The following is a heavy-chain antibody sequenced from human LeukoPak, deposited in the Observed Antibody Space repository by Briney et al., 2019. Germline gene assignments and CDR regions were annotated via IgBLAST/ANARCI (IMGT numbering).Heavy chain of an antibody. CDR3: ARPQEMAFDAFDI. V-gene: IGHV3-66*04. CDR2: IYSGGST. CDR1: GFTVSSNY. Sequence: GGSLRLSCAASGFTVSSNYMSWVRQAPGKGLEWVSVIYSGGSTYYSDSVKGRFTISRDNSKNTLYLQMNSLRAEDPAVYYCARPQEMAFDAFDIWGQGTMVTVSS. J-gene: IGHJ3*02.